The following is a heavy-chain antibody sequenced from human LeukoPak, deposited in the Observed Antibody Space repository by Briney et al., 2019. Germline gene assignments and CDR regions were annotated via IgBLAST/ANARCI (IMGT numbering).Heavy chain of an antibody. J-gene: IGHJ5*02. CDR2: IYYSGST. D-gene: IGHD3-22*01. CDR3: ARQYYYDSSGYYSDNWFDP. Sequence: SETLSLTCTVSGGSISSSSYYWGWIRQPPGTGLEWIGSIYYSGSTYYNPSLKSRVTISVDTSKNQFSLKLSSATAADTAVYYCARQYYYDSSGYYSDNWFDPWGQGTLVTVSS. V-gene: IGHV4-39*01. CDR1: GGSISSSSYY.